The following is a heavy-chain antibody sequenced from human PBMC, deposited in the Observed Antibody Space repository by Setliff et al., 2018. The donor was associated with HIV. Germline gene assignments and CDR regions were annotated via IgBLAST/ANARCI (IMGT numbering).Heavy chain of an antibody. V-gene: IGHV4-61*09. Sequence: SETLSLTCTVSGGSICSGGHYWNWIRQPAGRGLEWIGHVYTSGSASYNPPLKSRVTISIDTSKNQFSLQLSSVTAADTAVYYCARVSYTGSSYIDYWGQGTLVTVS. CDR2: VYTSGSA. J-gene: IGHJ4*02. D-gene: IGHD6-6*01. CDR3: ARVSYTGSSYIDY. CDR1: GGSICSGGHY.